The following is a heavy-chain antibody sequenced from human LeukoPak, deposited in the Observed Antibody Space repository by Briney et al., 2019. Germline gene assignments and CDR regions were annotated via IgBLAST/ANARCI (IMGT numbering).Heavy chain of an antibody. CDR1: EFTFSSYA. CDR2: ISGSGGST. V-gene: IGHV3-23*01. Sequence: SGGSLRLSCAASEFTFSSYAMSWVRQAPGKGLEWVSAISGSGGSTYYADSVKGRFTISRDNSKNTLYLQMNSLRAEDTAVYYCAKNPLLRYSSGWYYFDYWGQGTLVTVSS. J-gene: IGHJ4*02. D-gene: IGHD6-19*01. CDR3: AKNPLLRYSSGWYYFDY.